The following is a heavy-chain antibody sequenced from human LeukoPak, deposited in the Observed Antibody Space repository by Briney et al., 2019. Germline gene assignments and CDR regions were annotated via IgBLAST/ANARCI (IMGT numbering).Heavy chain of an antibody. CDR2: ISAYNGNT. V-gene: IGHV1-18*01. J-gene: IGHJ4*02. D-gene: IGHD1-1*01. CDR1: GYTFTSYG. CDR3: AREASTPPNVGLDY. Sequence: GASVKVSCKASGYTFTSYGISWVRQAPGQGLEWMGWISAYNGNTNYAQKLQGRVTMTTDTSTSTAYMELRSLRSDDTAVYYCAREASTPPNVGLDYWGQGTLVTVSS.